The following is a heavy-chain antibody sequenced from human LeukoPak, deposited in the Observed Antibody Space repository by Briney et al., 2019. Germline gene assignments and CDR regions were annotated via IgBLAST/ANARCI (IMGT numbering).Heavy chain of an antibody. CDR2: IYYSGST. CDR3: AREDDTSGCDAFDV. V-gene: IGHV4-39*02. D-gene: IGHD3-22*01. Sequence: SETLSLTCTVSGGSISSSGYYWGWIRQPPGKGLEWIGSIYYSGSTYYNPTLKSRLSISVDTSKNQFSLKLSSVTAADTSVYYCAREDDTSGCDAFDVWGQGTMVTVSS. J-gene: IGHJ3*01. CDR1: GGSISSSGYY.